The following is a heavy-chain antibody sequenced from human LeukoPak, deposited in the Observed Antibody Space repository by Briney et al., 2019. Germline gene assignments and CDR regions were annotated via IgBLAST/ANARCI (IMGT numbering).Heavy chain of an antibody. V-gene: IGHV4-34*01. J-gene: IGHJ6*03. CDR1: GGSFSGYY. D-gene: IGHD1-14*01. Sequence: KPSETLSLTCAVYGGSFSGYYWSWIRQPPGKGLEWIGEINHSGSTNYNPSLKSRVTISVDTSKNQFSLKLSSVTAADTAVYYCARAQPSYYYYMDVWGKGTTVTVSS. CDR3: ARAQPSYYYYMDV. CDR2: INHSGST.